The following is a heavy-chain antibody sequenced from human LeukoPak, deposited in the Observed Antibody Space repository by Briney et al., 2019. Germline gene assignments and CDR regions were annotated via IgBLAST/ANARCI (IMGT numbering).Heavy chain of an antibody. CDR3: ARLYGDNVYFDY. J-gene: IGHJ4*02. V-gene: IGHV4-30-4*01. D-gene: IGHD4-17*01. CDR1: GGSISSGDYY. CDR2: IYYSGST. Sequence: SQTLSLTCTVSGGSISSGDYYWSWIRQPPGKGLEWIGYIYYSGSTYYNPSLKSRVTISVDTSKNQFSLKLSSVTAADTAVYYCARLYGDNVYFDYWGQGTLVTVSS.